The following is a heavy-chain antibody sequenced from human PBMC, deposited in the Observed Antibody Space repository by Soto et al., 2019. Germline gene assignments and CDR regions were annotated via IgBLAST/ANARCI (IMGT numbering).Heavy chain of an antibody. J-gene: IGHJ4*02. CDR2: ISSSSNII. CDR1: GFTFSSYA. CDR3: AGVPDYGEGLGY. V-gene: IGHV3-48*04. Sequence: GGSLRLSCAASGFTFSSYAMSWVRQAPGKGLEWVSYISSSSNIIYYADSVKGRFTISRDNAKNSLYLQMNTLRAEDTAVYYCAGVPDYGEGLGYWGQGTQVTGSS. D-gene: IGHD4-17*01.